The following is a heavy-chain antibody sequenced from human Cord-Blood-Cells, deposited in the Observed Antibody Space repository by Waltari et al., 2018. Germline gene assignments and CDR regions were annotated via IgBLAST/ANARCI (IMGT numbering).Heavy chain of an antibody. J-gene: IGHJ5*02. CDR3: ARGRRTTVVRGGNWFDP. Sequence: QVQLQQWGAGLLKPSETLSLTCAVYGGSFSGYYWSWIRQPPGKGLEWIGEINHSGSTNYNPSLKSRVTISVDTSKNQFSLKLSSVTAADTAVYYCARGRRTTVVRGGNWFDPWGQGTLVTVSS. CDR1: GGSFSGYY. V-gene: IGHV4-34*01. D-gene: IGHD4-17*01. CDR2: INHSGST.